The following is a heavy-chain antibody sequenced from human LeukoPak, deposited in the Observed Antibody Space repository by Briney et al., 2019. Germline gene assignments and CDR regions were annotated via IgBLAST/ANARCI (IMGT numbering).Heavy chain of an antibody. CDR3: ADSGDYYDSSPSGY. CDR2: ISYDGIIE. J-gene: IGHJ4*02. D-gene: IGHD3-22*01. CDR1: GFAFSSFA. V-gene: IGHV3-30*04. Sequence: GGSLRLSCAASGFAFSSFAMHWVRQAPGKGLEWVSLISYDGIIEDYSDSVKGRFTISRDNFKNTLFLQMNSLRDEDTAVYYCADSGDYYDSSPSGYWGQGTLVTVSS.